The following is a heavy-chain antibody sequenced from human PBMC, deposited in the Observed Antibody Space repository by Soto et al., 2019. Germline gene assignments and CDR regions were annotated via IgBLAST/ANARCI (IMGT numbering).Heavy chain of an antibody. CDR2: IIPIFGTA. V-gene: IGHV1-69*13. Sequence: AASVKLSCKASGGTFSSYAISWVRQAPGQGLEWMGGIIPIFGTADYAQKFQGRVTITADESTSTAYMELSSLRSEDTAVYYCASLIAAAGPPHSPRYYYGMDVWGQGTTVTV. D-gene: IGHD6-13*01. CDR1: GGTFSSYA. CDR3: ASLIAAAGPPHSPRYYYGMDV. J-gene: IGHJ6*02.